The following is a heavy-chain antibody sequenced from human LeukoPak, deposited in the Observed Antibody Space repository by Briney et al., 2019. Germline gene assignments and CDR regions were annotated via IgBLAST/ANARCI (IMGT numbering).Heavy chain of an antibody. Sequence: AGGSLRLSCAASGFTFDDYGMSWVRQAPGKGLEWVSGINWNGGSTGCADSVKGRFTISRDNAKNSLYLQMNSLRAEDTAVYYCARDHRRGGLTDDYWGQGTLVTVSS. V-gene: IGHV3-20*04. CDR2: INWNGGST. J-gene: IGHJ4*02. CDR3: ARDHRRGGLTDDY. CDR1: GFTFDDYG. D-gene: IGHD1-14*01.